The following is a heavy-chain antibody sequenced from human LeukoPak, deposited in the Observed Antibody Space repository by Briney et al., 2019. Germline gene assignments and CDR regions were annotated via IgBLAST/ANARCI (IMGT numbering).Heavy chain of an antibody. CDR1: GFTFSNAW. CDR2: IKSKTDGGTT. Sequence: GGSLRLSCAASGFTFSNAWMSWVRQAPGKGLEWVGRIKSKTDGGTTDYAAPVKGRFTISRDDSKNTLYLQMNSLKTEDTAVYYCTTPPAGYCSSTSCPDYYSMDVWGKGTTVTVSS. J-gene: IGHJ6*04. CDR3: TTPPAGYCSSTSCPDYYSMDV. V-gene: IGHV3-15*01. D-gene: IGHD2-2*01.